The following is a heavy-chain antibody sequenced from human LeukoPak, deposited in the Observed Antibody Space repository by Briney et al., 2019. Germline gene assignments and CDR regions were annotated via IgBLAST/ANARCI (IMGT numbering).Heavy chain of an antibody. V-gene: IGHV1-46*01. D-gene: IGHD5-12*01. CDR3: ARGPVPLRGYSGYEEFIFDY. Sequence: GASVKVSCKASGYTFTSYYMHWVRQAPGQGLEWMGIINPSGGSTSYAQKFQGRVTMTRDTSTSTVYMELSSLRSEDTAVYYCARGPVPLRGYSGYEEFIFDYWGQGTLVTVSS. CDR2: INPSGGST. CDR1: GYTFTSYY. J-gene: IGHJ4*02.